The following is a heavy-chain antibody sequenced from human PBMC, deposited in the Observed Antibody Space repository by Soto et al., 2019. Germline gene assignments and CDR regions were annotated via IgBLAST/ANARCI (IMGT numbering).Heavy chain of an antibody. D-gene: IGHD5-12*01. CDR2: ISGNSVYI. CDR1: GFTFSSHS. J-gene: IGHJ4*02. V-gene: IGHV3-21*01. Sequence: EVQLVESGGDLVNPGGSLRLSCAASGFTFSSHSMNWVRQAPGKGLEWVSSISGNSVYIYSADSVKGRFSISRDNAQKSLYLQMNSLRAEDTAVYYCVGRGYERTRIFDYWGRGTLVTVSS. CDR3: VGRGYERTRIFDY.